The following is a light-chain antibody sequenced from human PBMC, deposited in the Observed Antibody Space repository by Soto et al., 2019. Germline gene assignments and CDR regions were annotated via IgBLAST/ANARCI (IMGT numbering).Light chain of an antibody. Sequence: QSALTQPASVSGSPGQSITISCTGTSSDVGGYNYVSWYQQHPGKAPKLMIYDVSNRPSGVSNRFSGSKSGNTASLTISGLQAEDEAEYYCSSYTSSSTPGRVFGTGTKVTVL. CDR2: DVS. V-gene: IGLV2-14*01. J-gene: IGLJ1*01. CDR3: SSYTSSSTPGRV. CDR1: SSDVGGYNY.